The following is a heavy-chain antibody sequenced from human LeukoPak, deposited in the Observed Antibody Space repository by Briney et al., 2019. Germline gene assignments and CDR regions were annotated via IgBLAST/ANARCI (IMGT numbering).Heavy chain of an antibody. D-gene: IGHD6-19*01. Sequence: SETLSLTCTVSGGSISSSSYYWGWIRQPPGKGLEWIGSIYYSGSTYYNPSLKSRVTISVDTSKNQFSLKLSSVTAADTAVYYCARPREQWLPPSAFDIWGQGTMVTVSS. CDR2: IYYSGST. CDR3: ARPREQWLPPSAFDI. J-gene: IGHJ3*02. CDR1: GGSISSSSYY. V-gene: IGHV4-39*07.